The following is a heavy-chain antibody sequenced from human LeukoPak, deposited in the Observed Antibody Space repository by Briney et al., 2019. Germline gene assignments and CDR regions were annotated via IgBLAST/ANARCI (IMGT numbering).Heavy chain of an antibody. J-gene: IGHJ5*02. CDR1: GYTFTGYY. CDR2: INPNSGGT. CDR3: ARDRGGFGELYANNWFDP. V-gene: IGHV1-2*02. D-gene: IGHD3-10*01. Sequence: ASLKVSCKASGYTFTGYYMHWVRQAPGQGLEWMGWINPNSGGTNYAQKFQGRVTMTRDTSISTAYMELSRLRSDDTAVYYCARDRGGFGELYANNWFDPWGQGTLVTVSS.